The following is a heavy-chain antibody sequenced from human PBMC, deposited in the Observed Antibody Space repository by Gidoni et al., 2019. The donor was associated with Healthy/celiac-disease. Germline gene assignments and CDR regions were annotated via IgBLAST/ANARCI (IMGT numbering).Heavy chain of an antibody. J-gene: IGHJ4*02. CDR2: IKQDGSEK. CDR3: ARGSYGDYYYFDY. D-gene: IGHD4-17*01. CDR1: GFTFSSYW. Sequence: EVQLVESGGGLVQPGGSLRLSCAASGFTFSSYWMSWVRQAPGKGLEWVANIKQDGSEKYYVDSVKGRFTSSRDNAKNSLYLQMNSLRAEDTAVYYCARGSYGDYYYFDYWGQGTLVTVSS. V-gene: IGHV3-7*03.